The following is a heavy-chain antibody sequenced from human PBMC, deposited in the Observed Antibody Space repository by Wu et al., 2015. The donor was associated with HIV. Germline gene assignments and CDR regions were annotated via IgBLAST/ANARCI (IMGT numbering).Heavy chain of an antibody. Sequence: QVQLVQSGAEVKKPGASVKVSCKTSGYTFTSYYIHWVRQAPGQGLEWMGIISPSGGSTSYAQKFQGRVTMTRDTSTSTVYMELSSLRSEDTAVYYCARRYSSGYLDYWGQGTLVTVSS. J-gene: IGHJ4*02. CDR1: GYTFTSYY. V-gene: IGHV1-46*01. D-gene: IGHD3-22*01. CDR2: ISPSGGST. CDR3: ARRYSSGYLDY.